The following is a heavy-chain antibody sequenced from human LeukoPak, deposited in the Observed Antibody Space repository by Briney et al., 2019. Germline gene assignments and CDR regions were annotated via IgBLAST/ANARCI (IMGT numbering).Heavy chain of an antibody. CDR2: IYYSGST. Sequence: SETLSLTCTVSGGSISSYYWSWIRQPPGKGLEWIGYIYYSGSTNYNPSLKSRVTISVDTSKNQFSLKLSSVTAADTAVYYCARAGSIAASVYYYYYMDVWGKGTTVTVSS. CDR1: GGSISSYY. D-gene: IGHD6-6*01. J-gene: IGHJ6*03. CDR3: ARAGSIAASVYYYYYMDV. V-gene: IGHV4-59*12.